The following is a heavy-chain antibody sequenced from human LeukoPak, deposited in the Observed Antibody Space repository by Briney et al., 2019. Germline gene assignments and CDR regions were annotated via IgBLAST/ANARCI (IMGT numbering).Heavy chain of an antibody. CDR1: GFTFSSYS. CDR3: ARGGDYSGWFDP. D-gene: IGHD1-26*01. J-gene: IGHJ5*02. Sequence: PGGSLRLSCAVSGFTFSSYSMNWVRQAPGKGLEWVSYISSSSSTIYYADSVKGRFTISRDNAKNSLYLQMNYLRAEDTAVYYCARGGDYSGWFDPWGRGTLVTVSS. V-gene: IGHV3-48*01. CDR2: ISSSSSTI.